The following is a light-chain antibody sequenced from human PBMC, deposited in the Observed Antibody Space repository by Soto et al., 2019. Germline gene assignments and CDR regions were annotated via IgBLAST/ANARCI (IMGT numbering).Light chain of an antibody. CDR1: QGWRGS. CDR2: VTS. J-gene: IGKJ5*01. Sequence: DIQMTQSPSFVYAYVGDRVTITCRATQGWRGSLAWYQQQPWKAPKLMIAVTSSLQSAVPSRFSGSASGTELTPTIDCLEPQDPATQSWQQGHDCPLTFGQGTLLELK. V-gene: IGKV1-12*01. CDR3: QQGHDCPLT.